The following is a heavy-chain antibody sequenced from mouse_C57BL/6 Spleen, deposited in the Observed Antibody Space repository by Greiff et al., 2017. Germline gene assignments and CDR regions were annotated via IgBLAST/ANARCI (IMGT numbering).Heavy chain of an antibody. D-gene: IGHD1-1*01. V-gene: IGHV1-64*01. CDR1: GYTFTSYW. Sequence: QVQLQQPGAELVKPGASVKLSCKASGYTFTSYWMHWVKQRPGQGLEWIGMIHPNSGSTNYNEKFKSKATLTVDKSSSTAYMQLSSLTSEDSAVYYCASYGSSSSKDYWGQGTSVTVSS. CDR3: ASYGSSSSKDY. J-gene: IGHJ4*01. CDR2: IHPNSGST.